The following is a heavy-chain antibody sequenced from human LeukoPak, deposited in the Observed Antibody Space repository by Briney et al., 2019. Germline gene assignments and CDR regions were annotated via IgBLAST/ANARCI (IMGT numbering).Heavy chain of an antibody. CDR3: ARGKFCRGGSRYGIPNS. Sequence: PSETLSLTCTVSGGSISSYYWSWIRQPPGKGLEWIGYIYYSGSTNYNPSLKSRVTISVDTSKNQFSLKLSSVTAADTAVYYCARGKFCRGGSRYGIPNSWGPGTLVTVSS. J-gene: IGHJ4*02. D-gene: IGHD2-15*01. V-gene: IGHV4-59*08. CDR1: GGSISSYY. CDR2: IYYSGST.